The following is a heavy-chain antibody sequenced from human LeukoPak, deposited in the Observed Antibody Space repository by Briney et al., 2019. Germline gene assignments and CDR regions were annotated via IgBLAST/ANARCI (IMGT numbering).Heavy chain of an antibody. CDR3: ATSTEEYFQH. D-gene: IGHD1/OR15-1a*01. J-gene: IGHJ1*01. V-gene: IGHV1-8*01. CDR2: MNPNSGNT. Sequence: ASVKVSCKASGYTFTSYDINWVRQATGQGLEWMGWMNPNSGNTGYAQKFQGRVTMTEDTSTDTAYMELSSLRSEDTAVYYCATSTEEYFQHWGQGTLVTVSS. CDR1: GYTFTSYD.